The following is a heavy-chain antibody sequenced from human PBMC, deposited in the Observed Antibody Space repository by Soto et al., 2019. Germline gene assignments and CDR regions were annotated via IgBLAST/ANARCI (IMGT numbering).Heavy chain of an antibody. CDR2: ISYSGDTT. CDR3: ANPGGPVGMENFYYYYYYMDV. V-gene: IGHV3-23*01. Sequence: EVQLLESGGGLVQPGGSLRLSCAGSGFTFSNHAMSWVRQAPGKGLEFVSEISYSGDTTYYADSVKGRFTISRDNSRNTLYLQMNSLRAEDTAVYYCANPGGPVGMENFYYYYYYMDVWGKGNTVTVSS. CDR1: GFTFSNHA. D-gene: IGHD1-20*01. J-gene: IGHJ6*03.